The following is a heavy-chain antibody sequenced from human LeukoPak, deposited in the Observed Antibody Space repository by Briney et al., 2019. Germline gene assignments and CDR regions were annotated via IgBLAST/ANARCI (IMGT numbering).Heavy chain of an antibody. J-gene: IGHJ4*02. Sequence: PSGGSLRLSCAGSGFLFDDYAMHWVRQAPGKGLEWVSLISGNGDKTYYADSVKGRCTISRDNSKNSLFLQMDSLRTEDTALYYCAKDIVRSSDCGVDCYQGPFDSWGQGTLVTVSS. CDR2: ISGNGDKT. V-gene: IGHV3-43*02. CDR3: AKDIVRSSDCGVDCYQGPFDS. D-gene: IGHD2-21*02. CDR1: GFLFDDYA.